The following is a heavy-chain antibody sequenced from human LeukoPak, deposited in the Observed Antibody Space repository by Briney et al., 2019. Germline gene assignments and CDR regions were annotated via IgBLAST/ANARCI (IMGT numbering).Heavy chain of an antibody. J-gene: IGHJ3*02. CDR3: ASTITMIVASLRAFDI. Sequence: ASVKVSCKAFGGTFSSYAISWVRQAPGQGLEWMGGIIPIFGTANYAQKFQGRVTITADKSTSTAYMELSSLRSEDTAVYYCASTITMIVASLRAFDIWGQGTMVTVSS. V-gene: IGHV1-69*06. CDR2: IIPIFGTA. D-gene: IGHD3-22*01. CDR1: GGTFSSYA.